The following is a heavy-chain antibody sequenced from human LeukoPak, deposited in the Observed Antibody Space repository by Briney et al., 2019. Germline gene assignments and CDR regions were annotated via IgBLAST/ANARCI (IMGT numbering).Heavy chain of an antibody. Sequence: SETLSLTCTVSGGSISSSSYYWGWIRQPPGKGLEWIGSIYYSGRTYYNPSLKSRVTISVDTSKNQFSLKLSSVTAADTAVYYCARGTYYYDSSGYSRAYNWFDPWGQGTLVTVSS. CDR3: ARGTYYYDSSGYSRAYNWFDP. J-gene: IGHJ5*02. V-gene: IGHV4-39*01. CDR1: GGSISSSSYY. D-gene: IGHD3-22*01. CDR2: IYYSGRT.